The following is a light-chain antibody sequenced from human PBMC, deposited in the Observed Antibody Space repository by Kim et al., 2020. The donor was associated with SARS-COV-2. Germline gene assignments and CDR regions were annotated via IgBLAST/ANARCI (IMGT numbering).Light chain of an antibody. J-gene: IGLJ3*02. Sequence: VYPGQTASITCSGDKLGDKYACWYQQKPGQSPVLVIYQDSKRPSGIPERFSGSNSGNTATLTISGTQAMDEADYYCQAWDSSTRVFGGGTQLTVL. V-gene: IGLV3-1*01. CDR1: KLGDKY. CDR2: QDS. CDR3: QAWDSSTRV.